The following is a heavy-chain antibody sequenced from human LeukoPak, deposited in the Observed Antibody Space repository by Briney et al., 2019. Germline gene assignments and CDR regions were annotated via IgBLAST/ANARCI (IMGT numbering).Heavy chain of an antibody. CDR2: ISGSGGST. D-gene: IGHD3-22*01. Sequence: GGSLRLSCAASGFTFSSYAMSCVRQAPGKGLEWVSAISGSGGSTYYADSVKGRFTISRDNSKNTLYLQMNSLRAEDTAVYYCAKAGYYYDSSGYYWGQGTLVTVSS. J-gene: IGHJ4*02. CDR3: AKAGYYYDSSGYY. V-gene: IGHV3-23*01. CDR1: GFTFSSYA.